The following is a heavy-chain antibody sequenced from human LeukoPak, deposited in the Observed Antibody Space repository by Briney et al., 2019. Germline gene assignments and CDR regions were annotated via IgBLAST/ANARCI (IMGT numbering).Heavy chain of an antibody. Sequence: PGGSLRLSCAASRFTFTKYWMSWVRQAPGKGLEWVANIKQDGSEKNYVDSVKGRFTISRDNAKNSLYLQMDSLRAEDTAVYYCASEGEIYFGYVYWGQGTLVTVSS. D-gene: IGHD3-22*01. CDR3: ASEGEIYFGYVY. CDR2: IKQDGSEK. J-gene: IGHJ4*02. V-gene: IGHV3-7*01. CDR1: RFTFTKYW.